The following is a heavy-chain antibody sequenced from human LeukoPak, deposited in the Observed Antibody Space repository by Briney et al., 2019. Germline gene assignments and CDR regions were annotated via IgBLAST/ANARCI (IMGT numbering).Heavy chain of an antibody. D-gene: IGHD3-10*01. CDR2: VNPDDSAT. CDR3: ARLRWTRGGRSSFDY. V-gene: IGHV5-51*01. Sequence: GECLKSSCKGAGYSFTIHWIGWVGQMPGKDLEWLRTVNPDDSATRYNPSFQGQVTISPGASITPAYLQWSSLKASDTAMYYWARLRWTRGGRSSFDYWGQGALVTVSS. CDR1: GYSFTIHW. J-gene: IGHJ4*02.